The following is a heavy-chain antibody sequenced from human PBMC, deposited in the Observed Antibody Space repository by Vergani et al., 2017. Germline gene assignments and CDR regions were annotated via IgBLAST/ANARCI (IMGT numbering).Heavy chain of an antibody. CDR1: GGSFSGYY. Sequence: QVQLQQWGAGLLKPSETLSLTCAVYGGSFSGYYWSWIRQPPGKGLEWIGEINHSGSTNYNPSLKSRVTISVDTSKNKFSLKLSTVTAADTAVYYCARGSRGLSILLGRGSIAARRWYFDYWGQGTLVTVSS. V-gene: IGHV4-34*01. CDR3: ARGSRGLSILLGRGSIAARRWYFDY. D-gene: IGHD6-6*01. CDR2: INHSGST. J-gene: IGHJ4*02.